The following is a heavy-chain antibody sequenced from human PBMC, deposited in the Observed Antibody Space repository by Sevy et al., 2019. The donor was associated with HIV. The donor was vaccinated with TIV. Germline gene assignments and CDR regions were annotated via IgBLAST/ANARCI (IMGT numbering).Heavy chain of an antibody. Sequence: GSLRLSCAASGFTLINHWMHWVRQAPGKGLVWVSGISGDGATTTYADSVKGRFTISRDNAKNTLYVQMNSLRGEDTAVYYCARSGGTNLFDYWGQGILVTVSS. V-gene: IGHV3-74*01. D-gene: IGHD2-15*01. CDR2: ISGDGATT. J-gene: IGHJ4*02. CDR3: ARSGGTNLFDY. CDR1: GFTLINHW.